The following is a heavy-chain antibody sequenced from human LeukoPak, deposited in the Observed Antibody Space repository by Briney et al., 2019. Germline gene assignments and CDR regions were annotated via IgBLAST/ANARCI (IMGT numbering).Heavy chain of an antibody. V-gene: IGHV1-18*01. Sequence: GASVKVSCKASGYTFTSYGIGWVRQAPGQGLDWMGWISTYTGDTYYAQNLQGRVTMTADTSTSVVYMELRSLRSDDTAVYYCVRDCSGGSCYPTPPDYYGMDVWGQGTTVTVSS. CDR1: GYTFTSYG. CDR3: VRDCSGGSCYPTPPDYYGMDV. CDR2: ISTYTGDT. J-gene: IGHJ6*02. D-gene: IGHD2-15*01.